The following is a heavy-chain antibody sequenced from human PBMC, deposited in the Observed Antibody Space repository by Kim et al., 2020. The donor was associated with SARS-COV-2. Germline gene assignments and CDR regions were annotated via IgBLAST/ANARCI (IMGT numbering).Heavy chain of an antibody. J-gene: IGHJ4*02. D-gene: IGHD3-10*01. V-gene: IGHV3-33*01. CDR3: ARTSAYYGSGSYILDY. CDR2: IWYDGSNK. Sequence: GGSLRLSCAASGFTFSSYGMHWVRQAPGKGLEWVAVIWYDGSNKYYADSVKGRFTISRDNSKNTLYLQMNSLRAEDTAVYYCARTSAYYGSGSYILDYWGQGTLVTVSS. CDR1: GFTFSSYG.